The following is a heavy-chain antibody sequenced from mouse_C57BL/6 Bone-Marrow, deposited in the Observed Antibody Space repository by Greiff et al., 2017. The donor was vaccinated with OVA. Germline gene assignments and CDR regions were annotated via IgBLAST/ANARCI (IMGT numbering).Heavy chain of an antibody. D-gene: IGHD3-2*02. CDR3: ARSQTAQATLFAY. J-gene: IGHJ3*01. Sequence: VQLQQPGAELVRPGTSVKLSCKASGYTFTSYWMHWVKQRPGQGLEWIGVIDPSDSYTNYNQKFKGKATLTVDTSSSTAYMQLSSLTSEDSAVYYCARSQTAQATLFAYWGQGTLVTVSA. V-gene: IGHV1-59*01. CDR1: GYTFTSYW. CDR2: IDPSDSYT.